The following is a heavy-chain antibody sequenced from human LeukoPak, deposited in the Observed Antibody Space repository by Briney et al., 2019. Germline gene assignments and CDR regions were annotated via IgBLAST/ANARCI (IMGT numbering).Heavy chain of an antibody. D-gene: IGHD1-7*01. J-gene: IGHJ4*02. Sequence: GGTLRLSCVASGFTFSTYGMSWVRQAPGKGLEWVSAISGSGGNAYYADSVKGRFTISRDNSKNTLYLQMNSLRAEDTAVYYCAKDGKTRNWNYFQAKPVYWGQGTLVTVSS. CDR2: ISGSGGNA. V-gene: IGHV3-23*01. CDR3: AKDGKTRNWNYFQAKPVY. CDR1: GFTFSTYG.